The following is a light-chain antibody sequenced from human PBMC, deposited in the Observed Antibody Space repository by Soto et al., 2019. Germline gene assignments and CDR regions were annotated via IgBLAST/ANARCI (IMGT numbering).Light chain of an antibody. CDR3: QQHGDSPQT. CDR1: LSVTSIY. CDR2: GAS. J-gene: IGKJ1*01. V-gene: IGKV3-20*01. Sequence: EIVLTQSPATLSLSPGERATLSCRASLSVTSIYLAWYQQKHGQAPRLLIHGASSSSTAIPDRFSGSGSGTAFTLTLSRLEPEDLAVYHCQQHGDSPQTFGQGTKVAIK.